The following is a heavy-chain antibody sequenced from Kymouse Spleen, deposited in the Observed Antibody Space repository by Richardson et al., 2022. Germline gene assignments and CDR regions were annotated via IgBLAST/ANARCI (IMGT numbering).Heavy chain of an antibody. J-gene: IGHJ1*01. V-gene: IGHV3-33*01. CDR2: IWYDGSNK. D-gene: IGHD6-6*01. CDR1: GFTFSSYG. CDR3: ARELSIAARNFQH. Sequence: QVQLVESGGGVVQPGRSLRLSCAASGFTFSSYGMHWVRQAPGKGLEWVAVIWYDGSNKYYADSVKGRFTISRDNSKNTLYLQMNSLRAEDTAVYYCARELSIAARNFQHWGQGTLVTVSS.